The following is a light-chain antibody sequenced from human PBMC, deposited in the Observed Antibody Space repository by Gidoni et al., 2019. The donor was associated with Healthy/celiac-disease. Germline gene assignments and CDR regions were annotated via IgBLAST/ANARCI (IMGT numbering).Light chain of an antibody. CDR2: KAS. V-gene: IGKV1-5*03. Sequence: DIQMTQSPSTLSASVGDRVTITCRASQSISSWLAWYQLKPGKAPKLLIYKASSLESGVPSRFSGSGSGTEFTLTISSLQPDDFATYYCQQYNSYLYTFXQXTKLXIK. CDR3: QQYNSYLYT. J-gene: IGKJ2*01. CDR1: QSISSW.